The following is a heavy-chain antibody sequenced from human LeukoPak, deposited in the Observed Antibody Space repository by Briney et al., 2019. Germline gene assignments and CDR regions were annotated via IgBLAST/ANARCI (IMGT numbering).Heavy chain of an antibody. CDR1: GGSISSY. V-gene: IGHV4-4*07. D-gene: IGHD3-10*01. CDR2: IYGSGTT. Sequence: SETLSLTCTVSGGSISSYWSWIRQPAGKGLEWIGRIYGSGTTTYNPSLRSRVSMSIDTSKNQFSLKLMSVTATDTAVYYCARDSGTTGEVKFDPWGQGTLVTVSS. CDR3: ARDSGTTGEVKFDP. J-gene: IGHJ5*02.